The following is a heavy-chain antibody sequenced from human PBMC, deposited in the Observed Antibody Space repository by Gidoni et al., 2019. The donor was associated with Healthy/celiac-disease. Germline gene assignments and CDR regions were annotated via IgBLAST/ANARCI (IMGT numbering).Heavy chain of an antibody. J-gene: IGHJ3*02. V-gene: IGHV3-21*01. CDR1: GFTLRSYS. CDR2: ISIISSYI. D-gene: IGHD3-9*01. CDR3: ARERGYFDWTYGAFDI. Sequence: EVQLVESGGGLVKPGGSLRLSCAASGFTLRSYSMNWGRQAPGKGLEWVSPISIISSYIYYADSVKGRFTISRDNAKNSLYLQLNSLRAEDTAVYYCARERGYFDWTYGAFDIWGQGTMVTVSS.